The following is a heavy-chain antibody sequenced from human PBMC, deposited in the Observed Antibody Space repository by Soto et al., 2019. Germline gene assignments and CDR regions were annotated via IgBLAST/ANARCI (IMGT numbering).Heavy chain of an antibody. CDR2: IYPGDSNT. CDR1: GYSFTTHW. Sequence: GESLKISCQGSGYSFTTHWIVWVRQMPGKGLEWMGIIYPGDSNTRYSPSFQGQVTISADKSINTAYLQWSSLKASDTAMYYCARLNMVRGVDIDYWGQGTLVTVSS. V-gene: IGHV5-51*01. D-gene: IGHD3-10*01. J-gene: IGHJ4*02. CDR3: ARLNMVRGVDIDY.